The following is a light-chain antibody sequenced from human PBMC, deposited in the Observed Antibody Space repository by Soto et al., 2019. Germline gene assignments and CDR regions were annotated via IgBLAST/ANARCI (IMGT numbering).Light chain of an antibody. CDR2: SNN. CDR3: AAWDDSLNGPGYV. Sequence: QSFLTQPPSASGTPGQRVTISCSGSSSNIGSNTVNWYQQLPGTAPKLLIYSNNQRPPGVPDRFSGSKSGTSASLAISGLQSEDEADYYCAAWDDSLNGPGYVFGTGTKVTVL. V-gene: IGLV1-44*01. CDR1: SSNIGSNT. J-gene: IGLJ1*01.